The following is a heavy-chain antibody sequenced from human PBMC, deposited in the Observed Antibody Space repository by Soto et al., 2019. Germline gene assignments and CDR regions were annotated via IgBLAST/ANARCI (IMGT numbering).Heavy chain of an antibody. CDR3: ARGPPLDC. V-gene: IGHV4-34*02. CDR1: DGSFSGYC. J-gene: IGHJ4*02. Sequence: QVQLQQWGAGLLKPSETLSLSCALYDGSFSGYCWNWIRQSPGKGLEWIGKINHSGSTNYNPSLKSRVTISIDTSKSQFSLRLSSLTAADTAVYYCARGPPLDCWGQGTLVTVSS. D-gene: IGHD2-2*03. CDR2: INHSGST.